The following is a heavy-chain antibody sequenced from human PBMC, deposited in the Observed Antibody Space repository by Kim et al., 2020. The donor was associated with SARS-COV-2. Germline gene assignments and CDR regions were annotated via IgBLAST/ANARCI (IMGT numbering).Heavy chain of an antibody. CDR3: VQGKDRTNAFDL. D-gene: IGHD2-15*01. V-gene: IGHV3-9*01. Sequence: GYANSVNGRITISRDNDKNSLYLQMNTLKVDETALYYCVQGKDRTNAFDLWGQGTMVTVSS. J-gene: IGHJ3*01.